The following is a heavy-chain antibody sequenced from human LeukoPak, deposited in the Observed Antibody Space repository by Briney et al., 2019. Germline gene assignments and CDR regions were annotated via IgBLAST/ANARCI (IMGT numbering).Heavy chain of an antibody. CDR3: ARDLNTAMVTRPTLGY. CDR1: GGTFSSYA. Sequence: SVKVSCKASGGTFSSYAISWVRQAPGQGLEWMGRIIPILGIANYAQKFQGGVTITADKSTSTAYMELSSLRSEDTAVYYCARDLNTAMVTRPTLGYWGQGTLVTVSS. V-gene: IGHV1-69*04. J-gene: IGHJ4*02. CDR2: IIPILGIA. D-gene: IGHD5-18*01.